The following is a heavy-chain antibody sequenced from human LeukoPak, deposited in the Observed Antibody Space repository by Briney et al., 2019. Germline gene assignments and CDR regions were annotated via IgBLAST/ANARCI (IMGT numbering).Heavy chain of an antibody. CDR2: ISYDGSNK. CDR3: ARGGDPGAFDI. CDR1: GFTFSSYA. V-gene: IGHV3-30-3*01. J-gene: IGHJ3*02. Sequence: GGSLRLSCAASGFTFSSYAMHWVRQAPGKGLEWVAVISYDGSNKYYADSVKGRFTISRDNSKNTLYLQMNSLRAEDTAVYYCARGGDPGAFDIWGQGTMSPSLQ. D-gene: IGHD2-21*02.